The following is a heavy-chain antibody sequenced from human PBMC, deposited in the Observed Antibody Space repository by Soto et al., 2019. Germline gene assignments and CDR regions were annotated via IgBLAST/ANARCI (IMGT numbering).Heavy chain of an antibody. CDR3: ARWAAAGAEYFQH. D-gene: IGHD6-13*01. CDR1: GGTFSSYT. J-gene: IGHJ1*01. Sequence: QVQLVQSGAEVKKPGSSVKVSCKASGGTFSSYTISWVRQAPGQGLEWMGRIIPILGIANYAQKFQGRVTITADKSTSTAHMELSSLRSEDTAVYYCARWAAAGAEYFQHWGQGTLVTVSS. V-gene: IGHV1-69*02. CDR2: IIPILGIA.